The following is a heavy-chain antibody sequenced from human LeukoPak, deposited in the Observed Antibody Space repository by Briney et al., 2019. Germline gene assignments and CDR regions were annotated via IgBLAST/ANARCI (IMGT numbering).Heavy chain of an antibody. J-gene: IGHJ4*02. Sequence: PGGSLRLSCAASGFTFSDSEMTWVRQAPGKGLEWVSYISSGGSTIYYADSVKGRFTISRDNAKNALYLQMNSLRAEDTAVYYCARADYWGQGTLVTVSS. V-gene: IGHV3-48*03. CDR2: ISSGGSTI. CDR1: GFTFSDSE. CDR3: ARADY.